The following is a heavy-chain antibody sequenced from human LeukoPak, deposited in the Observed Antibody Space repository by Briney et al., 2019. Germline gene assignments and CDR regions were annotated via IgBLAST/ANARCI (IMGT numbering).Heavy chain of an antibody. CDR1: GGSFSGYY. CDR3: ARRPYYYGSGSCYFDY. J-gene: IGHJ4*02. V-gene: IGHV4-34*01. CDR2: INHSGIT. D-gene: IGHD3-10*01. Sequence: TSETLSLTCAVYGGSFSGYYWSWIRQPPGKGLEWIGEINHSGITNYNPSLKSRVTISVDTSKNQFSLKLSSVTAADTAVYYCARRPYYYGSGSCYFDYWGQGTLVTVSS.